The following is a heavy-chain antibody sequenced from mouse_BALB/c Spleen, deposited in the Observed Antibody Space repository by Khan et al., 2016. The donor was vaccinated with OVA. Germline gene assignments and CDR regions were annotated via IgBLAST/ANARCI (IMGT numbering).Heavy chain of an antibody. J-gene: IGHJ3*01. D-gene: IGHD1-1*01. CDR3: TRRHNTYAWFAY. V-gene: IGHV5-17*02. Sequence: VELVESGGGLVQPGGSRKLSCSASGFTFSDFGMHWVRQAPEKGLELVVYISSGSNTIYYADSVKGRFTISRDNPENTLFLQMTSLRSEDTPIYYFTRRHNTYAWFAYWGQGTMVTVSA. CDR2: ISSGSNTI. CDR1: GFTFSDFG.